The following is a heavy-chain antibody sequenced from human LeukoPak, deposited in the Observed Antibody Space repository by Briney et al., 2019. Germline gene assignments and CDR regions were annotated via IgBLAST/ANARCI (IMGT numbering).Heavy chain of an antibody. V-gene: IGHV4-4*09. CDR2: IHTSGST. Sequence: SETLSLTCTVSGDFSSFYYWTWLRQPPGKGLEWIGNIHTSGSTDYNPSLKSRVTMSVDTSKNQFSLRLSSVPAADTAVYYCARPGQSSWWVYFNYWGQGTLVTVSS. CDR1: GDFSSFYY. CDR3: ARPGQSSWWVYFNY. J-gene: IGHJ4*02. D-gene: IGHD2-15*01.